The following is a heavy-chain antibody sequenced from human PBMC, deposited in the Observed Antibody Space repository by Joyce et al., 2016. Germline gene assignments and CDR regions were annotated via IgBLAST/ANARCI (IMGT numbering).Heavy chain of an antibody. CDR2: INNSGVT. J-gene: IGHJ4*02. CDR1: GGPFRGFF. CDR3: ARSQWLAPLMY. D-gene: IGHD6-19*01. V-gene: IGHV4-34*01. Sequence: QVQLQQWGAGLLKPSETPSLTCAVSGGPFRGFFGTWVRQPPGKGLEWIGDINNSGVTSYNPSLKTRVTFSVDTSKNQFSLKLTSLSAADTAVYYCARSQWLAPLMYWGQGTPVTVSS.